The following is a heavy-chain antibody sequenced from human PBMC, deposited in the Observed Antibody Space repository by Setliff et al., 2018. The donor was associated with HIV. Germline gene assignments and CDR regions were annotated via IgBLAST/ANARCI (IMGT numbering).Heavy chain of an antibody. CDR2: IYHTGSS. D-gene: IGHD6-13*01. V-gene: IGHV4-38-2*01. CDR3: ARVPLRAAGIWGSGLFDY. Sequence: PSETLSLTCDVSGFSISSRYYWGWIRQSPGKGLEWIGNIYHTGSSYYNPSLNDRATISVDTSKNQFSLKLSSVTAADTAVYYCARVPLRAAGIWGSGLFDYWGQGTLVTVSS. J-gene: IGHJ4*02. CDR1: GFSISSRYY.